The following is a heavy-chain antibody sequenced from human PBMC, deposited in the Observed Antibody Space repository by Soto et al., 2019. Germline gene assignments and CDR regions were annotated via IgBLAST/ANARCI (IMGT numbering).Heavy chain of an antibody. CDR2: IFSGGGGT. Sequence: GGFLRLSCSASGFTISAYTMGWVRLSAGKGLEWVATIFSGGGGTEFADSVTGRFSVSRDNSKNQMFLQMDNLRVDDTALYYCARDRQPDGIWTFDYWGRGVLVTVSS. J-gene: IGHJ4*02. V-gene: IGHV3-23*01. CDR3: ARDRQPDGIWTFDY. D-gene: IGHD2-15*01. CDR1: GFTISAYT.